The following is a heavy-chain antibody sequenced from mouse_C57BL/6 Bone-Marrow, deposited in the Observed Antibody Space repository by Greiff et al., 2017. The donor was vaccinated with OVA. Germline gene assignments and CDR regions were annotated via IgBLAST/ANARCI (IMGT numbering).Heavy chain of an antibody. CDR3: ARGCYYYGSSQFAH. D-gene: IGHD1-1*01. CDR2: IHPNSGST. V-gene: IGHV1-64*01. J-gene: IGHJ3*01. CDR1: GYTFTSYW. Sequence: QVQLQQPGAELVKPGASVKLSCKASGYTFTSYWMHWVKQRPGQGLEWIGMIHPNSGSTNYNEKFKSKATLTVDKSSSTAYMQLSSLTSEDSAVYYCARGCYYYGSSQFAHWGQGTLVTVSA.